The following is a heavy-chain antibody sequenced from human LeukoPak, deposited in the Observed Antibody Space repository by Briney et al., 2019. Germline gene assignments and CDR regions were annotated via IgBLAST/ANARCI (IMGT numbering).Heavy chain of an antibody. D-gene: IGHD2-2*01. CDR2: IYSGGYT. V-gene: IGHV3-66*01. CDR1: GFTVTTNY. CDR3: ARAIPPHCSSTSCYLDY. Sequence: AGGSLRLSCAASGFTVTTNYMTWVRQAPGKGLEWVSIIYSGGYTDYADSVKGRFTISRDNAKNSLYLQTNSLRAEDTALYYCARAIPPHCSSTSCYLDYWGQGTLVTVSS. J-gene: IGHJ4*02.